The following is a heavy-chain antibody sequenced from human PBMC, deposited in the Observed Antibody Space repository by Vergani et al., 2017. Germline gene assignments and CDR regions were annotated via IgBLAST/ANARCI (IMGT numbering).Heavy chain of an antibody. V-gene: IGHV4-61*02. CDR3: AGDYGWNYMDV. J-gene: IGHJ6*03. D-gene: IGHD3-10*01. Sequence: QVQLQESGPGLVKPSQTLSLTCTVSGGSISSGSYYWSWIRQPAGKGLEWIGRIYTSGSTNYNPSLKSRVTMSVDTSKNQFSLKLSSVTAADTAVYYCAGDYGWNYMDVWGKGTTVTVSS. CDR2: IYTSGST. CDR1: GGSISSGSYY.